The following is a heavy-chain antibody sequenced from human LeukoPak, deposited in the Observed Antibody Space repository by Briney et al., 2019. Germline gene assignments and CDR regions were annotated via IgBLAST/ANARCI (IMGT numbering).Heavy chain of an antibody. CDR3: ARGGSGNYY. V-gene: IGHV3-48*01. D-gene: IGHD3-16*01. Sequence: GGSLRLSCAASGFTFSTYALSWVRQAPGKGLEWVSSISSSSSTIYYADSVKGRFTISRDNAKNSLYLQMNSLRVEDTAVYYCARGGSGNYYWGQGTLVTVSS. J-gene: IGHJ4*02. CDR2: ISSSSSTI. CDR1: GFTFSTYA.